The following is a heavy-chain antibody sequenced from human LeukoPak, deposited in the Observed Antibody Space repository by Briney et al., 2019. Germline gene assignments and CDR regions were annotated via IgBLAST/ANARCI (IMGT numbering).Heavy chain of an antibody. CDR3: AAQGGMDY. CDR2: IYGDGTT. D-gene: IGHD6-13*01. Sequence: GGSLRLSCAASGFTVNSNFMSWVRQAPGKGLEWVSAIYGDGTTYYADSVKGRFTISRDDSKNTLYLQMNSLRAGDTAVYYCAAQGGMDYWGQGTVVTVSS. CDR1: GFTVNSNF. J-gene: IGHJ4*02. V-gene: IGHV3-53*05.